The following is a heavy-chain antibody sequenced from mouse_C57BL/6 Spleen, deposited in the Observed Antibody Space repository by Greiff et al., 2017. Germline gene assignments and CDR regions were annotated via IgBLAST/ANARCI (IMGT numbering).Heavy chain of an antibody. D-gene: IGHD1-3*01. V-gene: IGHV14-1*01. J-gene: IGHJ3*01. CDR2: IDPEDGDT. CDR3: ARRGKVSSVCFAY. Sequence: EVQLQQSGAELVRPGASVKLSCTASGFNIKDYYMHWVKQRPEQGLEWIGRIDPEDGDTEYAPKFQGKATMTADTSSNTAYLQLSSLTSEDSAVYYCARRGKVSSVCFAYWGQGTLVTVSA. CDR1: GFNIKDYY.